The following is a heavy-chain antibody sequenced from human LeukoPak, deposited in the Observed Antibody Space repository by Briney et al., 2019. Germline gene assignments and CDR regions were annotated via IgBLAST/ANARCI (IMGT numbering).Heavy chain of an antibody. J-gene: IGHJ4*02. Sequence: SETLSLTCTVSGGSISSYYWSWIRQPPGKGLEWIGYIYYSGSTNYNPSLKSRVTISVDTSKNQFSLKLSSVTPEDTAVHYCARDGVGSTPGGYSGWYYFDYWGQGTLVTVSS. D-gene: IGHD6-19*01. CDR2: IYYSGST. V-gene: IGHV4-59*12. CDR1: GGSISSYY. CDR3: ARDGVGSTPGGYSGWYYFDY.